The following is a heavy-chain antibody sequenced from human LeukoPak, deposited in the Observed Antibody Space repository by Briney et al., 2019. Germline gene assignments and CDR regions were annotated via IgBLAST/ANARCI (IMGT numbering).Heavy chain of an antibody. J-gene: IGHJ3*02. Sequence: GGSLRLSCAASGFTFDDYAMHWVRQAPGKGLEWVSGISWNSGSIGYADSVKGRFTISRDNAKNSLYLQMNSLRAEDTALYYCAKNIKRYFDLGAFDIWGQGTMVTVSS. D-gene: IGHD3-9*01. CDR1: GFTFDDYA. CDR2: ISWNSGSI. CDR3: AKNIKRYFDLGAFDI. V-gene: IGHV3-9*01.